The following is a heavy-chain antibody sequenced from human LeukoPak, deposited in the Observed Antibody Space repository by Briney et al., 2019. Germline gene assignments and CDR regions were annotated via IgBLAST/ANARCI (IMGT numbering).Heavy chain of an antibody. CDR2: IYYSGST. CDR3: ARLVPQDYYDSSGFNFDY. V-gene: IGHV4-59*05. D-gene: IGHD3-22*01. J-gene: IGHJ4*02. Sequence: SETLSLTCTVSSDSISSYYWSWIRQPPGKGLEWIGSIYYSGSTYYNPSLKSRVTISVDTSKNQFSLKLSSVTAADTAVYYCARLVPQDYYDSSGFNFDYWGQGTLVTVSS. CDR1: SDSISSYY.